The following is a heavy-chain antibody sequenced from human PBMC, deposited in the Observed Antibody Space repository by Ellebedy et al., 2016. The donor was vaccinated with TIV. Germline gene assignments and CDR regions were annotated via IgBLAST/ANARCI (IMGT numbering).Heavy chain of an antibody. CDR3: ARVRFGDTPVDY. D-gene: IGHD2-21*01. CDR1: GFTFSSYD. V-gene: IGHV3-13*01. J-gene: IGHJ4*03. CDR2: IGTAGDT. Sequence: GGSLRLSCAASGFTFSSYDMHWVRKGTGKGLEWVSAIGTAGDTYYPGSVKGRFTISRENAKYSLYLQITSLRAEDTAVYYCARVRFGDTPVDYWGQGTLVTVSS.